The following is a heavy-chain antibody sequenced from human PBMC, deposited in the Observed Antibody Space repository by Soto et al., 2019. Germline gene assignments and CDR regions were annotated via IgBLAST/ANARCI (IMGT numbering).Heavy chain of an antibody. CDR1: GYTFTGYY. D-gene: IGHD6-13*01. CDR2: INPNSGGT. J-gene: IGHJ5*02. CDR3: ARDVAAAYGPYNWFDP. V-gene: IGHV1-2*02. Sequence: GASVKVSCKASGYTFTGYYMHWVRQAPGQGLEWMGWINPNSGGTNYAQKFQGRVTMTRDTSISTAYMELSRLRSDDTAVYYCARDVAAAYGPYNWFDPWGQGTLVTVSS.